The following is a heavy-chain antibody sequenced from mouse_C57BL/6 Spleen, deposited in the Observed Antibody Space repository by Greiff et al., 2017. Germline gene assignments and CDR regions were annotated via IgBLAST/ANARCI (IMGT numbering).Heavy chain of an antibody. Sequence: QVQLQQPGAELVKPGASVKMSCKASGYTFTSYWITWVKQRPGQGLEWIGDMYPGSGSTDYNEKFKSKATLTVDTSSSTAYMQLSSLTSEDSAVYYSARRGNDNYGVYAMDYWGKGTSVTVSS. D-gene: IGHD2-1*01. CDR3: ARRGNDNYGVYAMDY. V-gene: IGHV1-55*01. J-gene: IGHJ4*01. CDR1: GYTFTSYW. CDR2: MYPGSGST.